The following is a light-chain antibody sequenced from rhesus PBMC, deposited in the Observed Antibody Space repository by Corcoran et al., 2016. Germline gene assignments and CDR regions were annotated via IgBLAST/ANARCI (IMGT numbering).Light chain of an antibody. CDR1: QVISNY. J-gene: IGKJ4*01. CDR3: QQHNSYPLT. Sequence: DIQMTQSPSSLSASVGDTVTITCRASQVISNYLAWYQQKPGKAPKPLIYYAANLESGVPSRVSGSGSGTDVTLTISSLQPEDFAIYYCQQHNSYPLTFGGGTKVEIK. CDR2: YAA. V-gene: IGKV1S14*01.